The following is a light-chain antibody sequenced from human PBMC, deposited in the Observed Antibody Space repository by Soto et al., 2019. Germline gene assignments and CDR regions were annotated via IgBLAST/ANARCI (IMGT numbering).Light chain of an antibody. J-gene: IGKJ4*01. CDR3: HQYSNLPVT. CDR2: DAS. Sequence: EIVMTQSPATLSVSPGERATLSCRASQSVSSNLAWYQQKPGQAPRLLIYDASNRATGIPARFSGSGSGTDFTLTISSLEPEDFAVYYCHQYSNLPVTFGGGTKVDIK. V-gene: IGKV3D-15*02. CDR1: QSVSSN.